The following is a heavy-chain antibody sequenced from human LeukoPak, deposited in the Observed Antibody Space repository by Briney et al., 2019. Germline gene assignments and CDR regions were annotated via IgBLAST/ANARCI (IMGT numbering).Heavy chain of an antibody. V-gene: IGHV3-7*01. CDR3: AKAAKYYYGSETYYFFEH. J-gene: IGHJ4*02. CDR1: GFTFTTYW. D-gene: IGHD3-10*01. Sequence: AGGSLRLSCAASGFTFTTYWMTWVRQAPGKGLEWVASINQDGTEKYYVDSVKGRFTISRDNAKNSLYLQMNSLRVEDTAVFYCAKAAKYYYGSETYYFFEHWGQGTPVTASS. CDR2: INQDGTEK.